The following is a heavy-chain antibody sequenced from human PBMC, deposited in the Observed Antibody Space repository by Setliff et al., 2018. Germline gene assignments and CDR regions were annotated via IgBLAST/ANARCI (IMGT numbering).Heavy chain of an antibody. CDR3: ARSQSGSYFYYYYYGMDV. J-gene: IGHJ6*02. V-gene: IGHV4-34*01. CDR1: GGSFSGYY. D-gene: IGHD1-26*01. CDR2: INHSGST. Sequence: KASETLSLTCAVYGGSFSGYYWSWIRQPPGKGLEWIGEINHSGSTNYNPSLKSRVTISVDTSKNQFSLKLSSVTAADTAVYYCARSQSGSYFYYYYYGMDVWGQGTTVTVSS.